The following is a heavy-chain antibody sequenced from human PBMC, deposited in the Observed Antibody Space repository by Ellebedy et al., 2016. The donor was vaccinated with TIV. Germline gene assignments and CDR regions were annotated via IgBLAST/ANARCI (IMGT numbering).Heavy chain of an antibody. CDR1: GGSISSSRYY. Sequence: MPSETLSLTCTVSGGSISSSRYYWGWTRQPPGKGLEWIGSIYYSGSTYYNPSLNSRVTISVDTSKNQFSLKLSSVTAADTAVYYCARRPITFFGVTDAFDVWGQGTMVTVSS. CDR3: ARRPITFFGVTDAFDV. V-gene: IGHV4-39*01. CDR2: IYYSGST. J-gene: IGHJ3*01. D-gene: IGHD3-3*01.